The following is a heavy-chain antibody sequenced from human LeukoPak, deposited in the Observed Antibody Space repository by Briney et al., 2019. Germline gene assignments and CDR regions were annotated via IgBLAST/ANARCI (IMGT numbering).Heavy chain of an antibody. CDR1: GYSISSGYY. V-gene: IGHV4-38-2*02. J-gene: IGHJ5*02. D-gene: IGHD2-15*01. Sequence: PSETLSLTCTVSGYSISSGYYWGWIRQPPGKGLEWIGSIYHSGSTYYNPSLKSRVTISVDTSKNQFSLKLSSVTAADTAVYYCARGRYCSGGSCYYRGKYNWFDPWGQGTLVTVSS. CDR2: IYHSGST. CDR3: ARGRYCSGGSCYYRGKYNWFDP.